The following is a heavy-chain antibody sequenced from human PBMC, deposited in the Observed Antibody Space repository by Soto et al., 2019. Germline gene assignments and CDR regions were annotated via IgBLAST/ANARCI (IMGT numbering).Heavy chain of an antibody. Sequence: GESLKISCKGSGYSFTSYWIGWVRQMPGKGLEWMGIIYPGDSDTRYSPSFQGQVTISADKSISTAYLQWSSLKASDTAMYYCASPCRNYYDSSGYFGAFYIWGQGTMVTVSS. CDR1: GYSFTSYW. J-gene: IGHJ3*02. V-gene: IGHV5-51*01. D-gene: IGHD3-22*01. CDR3: ASPCRNYYDSSGYFGAFYI. CDR2: IYPGDSDT.